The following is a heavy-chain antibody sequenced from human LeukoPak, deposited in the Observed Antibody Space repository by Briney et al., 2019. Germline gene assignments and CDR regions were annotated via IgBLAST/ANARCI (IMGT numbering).Heavy chain of an antibody. D-gene: IGHD1-14*01. CDR1: GYTFTGYY. J-gene: IGHJ3*02. CDR2: INPNSGGT. CDR3: ARDLNPLRGGYDAFDI. V-gene: IGHV1-2*02. Sequence: ASVKVSCEASGYTFTGYYMHWVRQAPGQGLEWMGWINPNSGGTNYAQKFQGRVTMTRDTSISTAYMELSRLRSDDTAVYYCARDLNPLRGGYDAFDIWGQGTMVTVSS.